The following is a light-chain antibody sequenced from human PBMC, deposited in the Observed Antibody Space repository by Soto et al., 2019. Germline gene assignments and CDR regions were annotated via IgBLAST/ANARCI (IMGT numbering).Light chain of an antibody. V-gene: IGKV3-20*01. CDR1: QRISSSS. Sequence: EIVLTQSPGTLSLSPGERATLSCRASQRISSSSLAWYQQKPGQAPRILIHGASIRATDIPDRFSGSGSVTDFTLTISRLEPEDFAVYYCQQYDRSPPLTFGGGTKVQIK. J-gene: IGKJ4*01. CDR2: GAS. CDR3: QQYDRSPPLT.